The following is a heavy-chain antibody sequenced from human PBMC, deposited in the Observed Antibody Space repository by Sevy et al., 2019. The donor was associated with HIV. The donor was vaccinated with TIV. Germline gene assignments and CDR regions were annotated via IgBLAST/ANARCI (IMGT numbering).Heavy chain of an antibody. V-gene: IGHV4-34*01. CDR3: VRGKLGATIEDKSFDY. D-gene: IGHD1-26*01. J-gene: IGHJ4*02. CDR2: INHSGST. CDR1: GGTFSGHY. Sequence: SETLSLTCAVYGGTFSGHYWSWIRRPPGKGLEWIGQINHSGSTNYNPSLKSRVTISADTSKNQFSLKLSSVTGADTAVYYCVRGKLGATIEDKSFDYWGQGTLVTVSS.